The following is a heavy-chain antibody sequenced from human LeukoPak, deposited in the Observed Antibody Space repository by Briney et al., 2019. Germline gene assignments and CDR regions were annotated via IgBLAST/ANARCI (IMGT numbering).Heavy chain of an antibody. Sequence: ASVKVSCKASGYTFIDFYMHWVRQATGQGLEWMGWMNPNSGNTGYAQKFQGRVTITRNTSISTAYMELSSLRSEDTAVYYCARAWFDPWGQGTLVTVSS. CDR3: ARAWFDP. V-gene: IGHV1-8*03. CDR2: MNPNSGNT. CDR1: GYTFIDFY. J-gene: IGHJ5*02.